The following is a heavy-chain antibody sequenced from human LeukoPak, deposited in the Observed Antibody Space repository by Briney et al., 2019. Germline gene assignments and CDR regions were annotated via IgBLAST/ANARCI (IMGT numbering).Heavy chain of an antibody. Sequence: SDTLSLSCAVSGYSISSSNWWGWIRQPPGKGLEWIGYIYYSGSTYYNPSLKSRVTMSVDTSKNQFTLKLSSVTAADTAVYYCARSPWSNYYYYGMDVWGQGTTVTVSS. J-gene: IGHJ6*02. CDR2: IYYSGST. CDR3: ARSPWSNYYYYGMDV. CDR1: GYSISSSNW. V-gene: IGHV4-28*01. D-gene: IGHD1-26*01.